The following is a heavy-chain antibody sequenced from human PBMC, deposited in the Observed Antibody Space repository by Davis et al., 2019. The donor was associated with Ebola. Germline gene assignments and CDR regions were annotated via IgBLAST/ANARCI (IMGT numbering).Heavy chain of an antibody. CDR1: GFTFSSYG. V-gene: IGHV3-30*03. CDR2: ISSDGSNK. CDR3: ARDPGSTVIIPGYFDY. J-gene: IGHJ4*02. Sequence: GESLKISCAASGFTFSSYGMHWVRQAPGKGLEWVAVISSDGSNKYYADSVKGRFTISRDNSKNSLYLQMNSLRAEDTAVYYCARDPGSTVIIPGYFDYWGQGTLVTVSS. D-gene: IGHD4-23*01.